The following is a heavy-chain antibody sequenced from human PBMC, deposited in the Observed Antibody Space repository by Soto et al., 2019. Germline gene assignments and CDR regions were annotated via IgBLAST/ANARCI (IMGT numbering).Heavy chain of an antibody. D-gene: IGHD4-17*01. Sequence: PGESLKISCQVSGDTFTSYWIGWVRQMPGKGLEWMGIIYPSDSDTRYSPSFQGQVTISADQSINTAYLQWDSLKASDTAIYYCARPANTVADHFDLWGQGTPVTVSS. V-gene: IGHV5-51*01. CDR3: ARPANTVADHFDL. J-gene: IGHJ4*02. CDR1: GDTFTSYW. CDR2: IYPSDSDT.